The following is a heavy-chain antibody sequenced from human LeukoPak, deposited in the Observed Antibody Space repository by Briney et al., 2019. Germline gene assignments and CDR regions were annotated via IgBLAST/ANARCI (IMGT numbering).Heavy chain of an antibody. D-gene: IGHD6-19*01. CDR3: ARPAGYTSGWSGGYYFDY. CDR1: GFSFSNSG. CDR2: IYSGTGGIV. V-gene: IGHV3-48*02. J-gene: IGHJ4*02. Sequence: GGSLTLSCTASGFSFSNSGINWVRQAPGKGLEWVSYIYSGTGGIVNSADSVKGRFTVSGDNAKSSAYLHMNSLRDEDTAVYHCARPAGYTSGWSGGYYFDYWGQGALVTVSS.